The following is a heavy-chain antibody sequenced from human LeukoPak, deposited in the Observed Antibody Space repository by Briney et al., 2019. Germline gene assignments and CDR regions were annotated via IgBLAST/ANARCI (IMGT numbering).Heavy chain of an antibody. Sequence: GGSLRLSCAASGFTFSSYAMHWVRQAPGKGLEWVAVISYDGSNKYYADSVKGRFTISRDNSKNTLYLQMNSLRAEDTAVYYCAKGSLRGTAAAIDYWGQGTLVTVSS. CDR1: GFTFSSYA. D-gene: IGHD2-2*01. CDR2: ISYDGSNK. CDR3: AKGSLRGTAAAIDY. V-gene: IGHV3-30-3*01. J-gene: IGHJ4*02.